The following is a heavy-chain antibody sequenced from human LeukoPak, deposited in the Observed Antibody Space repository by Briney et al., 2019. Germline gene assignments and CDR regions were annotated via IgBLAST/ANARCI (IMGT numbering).Heavy chain of an antibody. D-gene: IGHD3-22*01. J-gene: IGHJ3*02. CDR1: GGSISSYY. Sequence: SETLSLTCTVSGGSISSYYWSWIRQPAGKGLEWIGRIYTSGSTNYNPSLKGRVTMSVDTSKNQFSLKLSSVTAADTAVYYCAREVRTYYYDIGSAFDIWGQGTMVTVSS. CDR3: AREVRTYYYDIGSAFDI. V-gene: IGHV4-4*07. CDR2: IYTSGST.